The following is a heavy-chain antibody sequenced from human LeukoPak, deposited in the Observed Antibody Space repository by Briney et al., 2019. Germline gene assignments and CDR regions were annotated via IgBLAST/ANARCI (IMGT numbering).Heavy chain of an antibody. Sequence: GGSLRLSCAASGFTVSSNYMSWVRQAPGKGLEWVSVIYSGGSTYYADSVKGRFTISRDNSKNTLYLQMNSLRAKDTAVYYCARDQYYYDSSGYYPIYYYYYMDVWGKGTTVTVSS. CDR3: ARDQYYYDSSGYYPIYYYYYMDV. CDR2: IYSGGST. D-gene: IGHD3-22*01. V-gene: IGHV3-53*01. CDR1: GFTVSSNY. J-gene: IGHJ6*03.